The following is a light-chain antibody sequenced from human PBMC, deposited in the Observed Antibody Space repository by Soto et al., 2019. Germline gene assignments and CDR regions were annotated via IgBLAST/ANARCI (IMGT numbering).Light chain of an antibody. J-gene: IGKJ4*01. CDR3: QKRSSWPLT. Sequence: EILLTQSPATLSLSPGERATLSCRASQSVSRYLAWYQQKPGQAPRLLIYDASNRATGVPARFSGSGSGTDFTLTISSLEPEDFAVYYCQKRSSWPLTFGGGTKVDIK. CDR2: DAS. CDR1: QSVSRY. V-gene: IGKV3-11*01.